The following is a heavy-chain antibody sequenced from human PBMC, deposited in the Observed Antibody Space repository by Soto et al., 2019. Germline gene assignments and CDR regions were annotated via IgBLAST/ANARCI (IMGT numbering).Heavy chain of an antibody. CDR2: IKQDGSAT. CDR3: ARPSQILTGWSDAFDI. D-gene: IGHD3-9*01. J-gene: IGHJ3*02. V-gene: IGHV3-7*01. Sequence: EVQLVESGGGLVQPGGSMRLACVASGFTFSSYWMSWVRQAPGKGLEWVANIKQDGSATYSVDSVKGRFTISRDNANNSLYLQMNSLRAEDTALYSCARPSQILTGWSDAFDIWGQGTMVTVSS. CDR1: GFTFSSYW.